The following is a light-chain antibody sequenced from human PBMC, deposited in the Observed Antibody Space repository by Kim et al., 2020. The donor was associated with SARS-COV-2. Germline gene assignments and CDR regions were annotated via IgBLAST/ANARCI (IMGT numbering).Light chain of an antibody. CDR2: ETS. J-gene: IGKJ4*01. Sequence: LSPGERATLSCRASQSVGNSLAWFQQKPGQAPRLLIFETSNRATGIPARFSGSESGTGFTLTISSLEPEDFAVYYCQQRYNWPLTFGGGTKVDIK. CDR3: QQRYNWPLT. CDR1: QSVGNS. V-gene: IGKV3-11*01.